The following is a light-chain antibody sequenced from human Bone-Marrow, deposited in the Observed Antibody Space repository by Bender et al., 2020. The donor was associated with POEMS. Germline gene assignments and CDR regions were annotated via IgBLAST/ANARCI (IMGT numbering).Light chain of an antibody. CDR1: SSKFGSYP. J-gene: IGLJ3*02. CDR2: NNS. Sequence: QSVLTQPPSASGTPGQRVTISCSGSSSKFGSYPVNWYQQLPGAAPKLVIFNNSQRPSGVPDRFSGSKSGTSPSLAISGRLSDDEADFYCATWDDSLNGWVFGGGTKLTVL. CDR3: ATWDDSLNGWV. V-gene: IGLV1-44*01.